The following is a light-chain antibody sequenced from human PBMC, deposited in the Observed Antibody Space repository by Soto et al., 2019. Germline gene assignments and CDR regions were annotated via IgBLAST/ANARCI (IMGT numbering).Light chain of an antibody. CDR2: GAS. J-gene: IGKJ2*03. Sequence: EIVLPQSPGTLSLSPGESATLSCRASQSVSSTNLAWYQQKPGQSPRLVMFGASSSATGIPDRFSGSGSGTDFTLTISRLEPKDFAQYYCQQYGSSPVSFGQGTKLEIK. V-gene: IGKV3-20*01. CDR1: QSVSSTN. CDR3: QQYGSSPVS.